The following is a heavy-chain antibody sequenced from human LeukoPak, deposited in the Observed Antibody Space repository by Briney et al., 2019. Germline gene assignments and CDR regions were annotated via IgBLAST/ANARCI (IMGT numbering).Heavy chain of an antibody. J-gene: IGHJ5*02. D-gene: IGHD4-17*01. Sequence: GGSLRLSCAASGFTFSSYGMHWVRQAPGKGLEWVAVISDDGSNKYYADSVKGRFTISRDNSKNTLYLQMNSLRPEDTAVYYCARDSDGDYVSRFDPWGQGTLVTVSS. CDR2: ISDDGSNK. CDR1: GFTFSSYG. V-gene: IGHV3-30*03. CDR3: ARDSDGDYVSRFDP.